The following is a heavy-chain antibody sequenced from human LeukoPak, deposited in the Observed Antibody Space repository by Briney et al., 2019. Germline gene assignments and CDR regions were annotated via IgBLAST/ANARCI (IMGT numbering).Heavy chain of an antibody. J-gene: IGHJ4*02. CDR1: GYTFTGYY. D-gene: IGHD3-9*01. CDR3: ARVGAILRYFDWLLSTKYYFDY. Sequence: ASVKVSCKASGYTFTGYYMHWVRQAPGQGLEWMGWINPNSGGTNYAQKLQGRVTMTTDTSTSTAYMELRSLRSDDTAVYYCARVGAILRYFDWLLSTKYYFDYWGQGTLVTVSS. CDR2: INPNSGGT. V-gene: IGHV1-2*02.